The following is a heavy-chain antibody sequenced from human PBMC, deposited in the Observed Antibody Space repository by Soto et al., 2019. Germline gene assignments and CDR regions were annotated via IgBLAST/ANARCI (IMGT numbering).Heavy chain of an antibody. CDR2: VYYSGST. D-gene: IGHD4-4*01. V-gene: IGHV4-31*03. CDR1: GGSISSGGDH. J-gene: IGHJ4*02. CDR3: ASGSTSVTTGPIIY. Sequence: QVQLQESGPGLVKPSQTLSLTCTVSGGSISSGGDHWSWVRQHPGQGLEWMGYVYYSGSTYYNPSLMSRLIISVDTYSNQFSLRLTSVTAADTAVYYCASGSTSVTTGPIIYWGQGTLVTVSS.